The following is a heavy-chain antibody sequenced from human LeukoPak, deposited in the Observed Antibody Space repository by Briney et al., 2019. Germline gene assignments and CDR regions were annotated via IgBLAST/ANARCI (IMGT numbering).Heavy chain of an antibody. CDR2: ISPNSGGT. D-gene: IGHD5-12*01. Sequence: GASVKVSCKASGYTFTGYYMHWVRQAPGQGLEWMGWISPNSGGTNYAQKFQGRVTMTRVTSISTAYMELSRLRSDDTAVYYCARDLGSGYDYFDYWGQGTLVTVSS. J-gene: IGHJ4*02. CDR1: GYTFTGYY. CDR3: ARDLGSGYDYFDY. V-gene: IGHV1-2*02.